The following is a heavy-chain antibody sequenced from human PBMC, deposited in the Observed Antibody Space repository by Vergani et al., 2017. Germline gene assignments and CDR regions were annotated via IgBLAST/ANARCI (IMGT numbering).Heavy chain of an antibody. CDR1: GYTFTSYD. V-gene: IGHV1-8*01. CDR2: MNPNSGNT. D-gene: IGHD4-17*01. CDR3: ARDRDYGDHVDAFDI. Sequence: QVQLVQSGAEVKKPGASVKVSCKASGYTFTSYDINWVRQATGQGLEWMGWMNPNSGNTGYAQKLQGRVTMTTDTSTSTAYMELRSLRSDDTAVYYCARDRDYGDHVDAFDIWGQGTMVTVSS. J-gene: IGHJ3*02.